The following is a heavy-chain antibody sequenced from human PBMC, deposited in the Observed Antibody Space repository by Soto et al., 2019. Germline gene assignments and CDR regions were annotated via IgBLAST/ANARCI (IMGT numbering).Heavy chain of an antibody. D-gene: IGHD3-22*01. CDR2: IIPIFGTA. V-gene: IGHV1-69*13. Sequence: SVKVSCKASGGTFSSYAISWVRQAPGQGLEWMGGIIPIFGTANYAQKFQGRVTITADESTSTAYMELSSLRSEDTAVYYCARGWDYYDSSGQYYYGMEVWGQGTTVTVSS. CDR1: GGTFSSYA. CDR3: ARGWDYYDSSGQYYYGMEV. J-gene: IGHJ6*02.